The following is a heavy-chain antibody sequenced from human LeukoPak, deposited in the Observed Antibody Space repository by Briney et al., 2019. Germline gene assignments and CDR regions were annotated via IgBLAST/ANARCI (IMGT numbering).Heavy chain of an antibody. V-gene: IGHV2-5*01. J-gene: IGHJ5*02. CDR3: AHRFYGDYPFDP. D-gene: IGHD4-17*01. CDR2: IYWNDDK. CDR1: GFSLSTSGVG. Sequence: ESGPTLVKRTQTLTLICTFSGFSLSTSGVGVGWIRQPQGKALEWLALIYWNDDKRYSPSLKSRLTITKDTSKNQVVLTMTNMDPVDTATYYCAHRFYGDYPFDPWGQGTLVTVSS.